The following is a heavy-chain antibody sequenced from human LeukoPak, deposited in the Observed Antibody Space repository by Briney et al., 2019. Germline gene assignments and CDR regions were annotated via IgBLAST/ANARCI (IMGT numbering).Heavy chain of an antibody. CDR1: GYIFTSYS. CDR3: ARPNWARRYFDY. Sequence: GESLKISCKGSGYIFTSYSIAWVRQMPGKGLEWMGVIYPYDSEIRYSPSFQGQVTISADKSISTAYLQWSSLKALDTAMYYCARPNWARRYFDYWGQGTLVTVSS. V-gene: IGHV5-51*01. CDR2: IYPYDSEI. D-gene: IGHD7-27*01. J-gene: IGHJ4*02.